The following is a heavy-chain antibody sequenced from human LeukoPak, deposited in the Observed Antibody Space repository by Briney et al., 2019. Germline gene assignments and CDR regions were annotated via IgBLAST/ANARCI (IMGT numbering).Heavy chain of an antibody. V-gene: IGHV4-59*01. CDR1: GGAISSYY. D-gene: IGHD6-6*01. CDR3: AREVQQLVQTYYYYYYMDV. CDR2: IYYSGST. J-gene: IGHJ6*03. Sequence: SETLSLTCTVSGGAISSYYWSWIRQPPGKGLEWIGYIYYSGSTNYNPSLKSRVTISVDTSKNQFSLKLSSVTAADTAVYYCAREVQQLVQTYYYYYYMDVWGKGTTVTVSS.